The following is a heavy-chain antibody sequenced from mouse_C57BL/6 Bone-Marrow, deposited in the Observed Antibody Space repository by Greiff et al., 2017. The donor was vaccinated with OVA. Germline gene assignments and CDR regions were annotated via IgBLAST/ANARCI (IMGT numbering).Heavy chain of an antibody. CDR2: IYPGSGST. J-gene: IGHJ2*01. CDR1: GYTFTSYW. V-gene: IGHV1-55*01. CDR3: ARVVTTKEDFDY. D-gene: IGHD2-2*01. Sequence: QVQLKQPGAELVKPGASVKMSCKASGYTFTSYWITWVKQRPGQGLEWIGDIYPGSGSTNYNEKFKSKATLTVDTSSSTAYMQLSSLTSEDSAVYYCARVVTTKEDFDYWGQGTTLTVSS.